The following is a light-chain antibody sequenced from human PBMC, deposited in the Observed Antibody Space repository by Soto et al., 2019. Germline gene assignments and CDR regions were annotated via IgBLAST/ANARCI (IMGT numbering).Light chain of an antibody. V-gene: IGKV3-15*01. CDR1: QSVSSH. J-gene: IGKJ5*01. CDR2: GES. Sequence: DIVMTQSPATLAVSPGDSATLSCRASQSVSSHLAWYQQNTCQAPRVLIYGESTRATGIPDRLTGSGSGTEFTLTISSLQPEDFAVYYCQKYGSSLITFGQGTRLEIK. CDR3: QKYGSSLIT.